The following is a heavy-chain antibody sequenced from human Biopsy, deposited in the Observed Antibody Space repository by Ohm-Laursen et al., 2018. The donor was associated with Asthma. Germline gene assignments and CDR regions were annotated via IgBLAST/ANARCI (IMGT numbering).Heavy chain of an antibody. CDR2: ISFDGSNK. CDR3: AKDVFPGWELRRGPDY. J-gene: IGHJ4*02. CDR1: GFAFSNYG. V-gene: IGHV3-30*18. Sequence: SLRLSCAASGFAFSNYGMHWVRQAPGKGLDWVAVISFDGSNKNYTDSVKGRFTISRDNSRNTLHLQMNSLRAEDTAVYYCAKDVFPGWELRRGPDYWGQGTLVTVSS. D-gene: IGHD1-26*01.